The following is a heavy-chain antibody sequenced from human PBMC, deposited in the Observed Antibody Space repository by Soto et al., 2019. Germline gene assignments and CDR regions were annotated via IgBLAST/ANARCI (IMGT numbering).Heavy chain of an antibody. CDR3: AKFFVETGGSSGWPWTFHY. D-gene: IGHD6-25*01. J-gene: IGHJ4*02. CDR2: ISGSGGTT. Sequence: EVQLLESGGGLVQPGRSLRLSCAASGFTFSSYAMSWVRQAPGKGLEWVSAISGSGGTTYYAASVTGRFTISRDSSKKTLFLQMNSLRSEDTGVYYCAKFFVETGGSSGWPWTFHYCGQGTLVTVSS. CDR1: GFTFSSYA. V-gene: IGHV3-23*01.